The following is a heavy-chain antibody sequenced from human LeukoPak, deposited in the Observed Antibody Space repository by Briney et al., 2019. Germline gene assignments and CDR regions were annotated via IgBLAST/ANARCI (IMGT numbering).Heavy chain of an antibody. CDR1: GGSISSSSYY. CDR3: VRADYNGGNPGSFDI. V-gene: IGHV4-39*01. CDR2: IYYSGST. Sequence: SETLSLTCTVSGGSISSSSYYWGWIRQPPGQGLEWIGSIYYSGSTYYNPSLKSRVTISVDTSKNQFSLKLSSVTAADTAVYYCVRADYNGGNPGSFDIWGRGTMVTVSS. J-gene: IGHJ3*02. D-gene: IGHD2-8*01.